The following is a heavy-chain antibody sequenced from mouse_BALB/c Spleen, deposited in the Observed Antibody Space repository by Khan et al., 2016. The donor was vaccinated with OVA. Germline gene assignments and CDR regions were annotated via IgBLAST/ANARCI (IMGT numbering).Heavy chain of an antibody. D-gene: IGHD2-12*01. Sequence: QIQLVQSGPELKKPGETVRISCKASGYTFTTAGIQWVQKMPGKGLKWIGWINTHSGVPKYAEDFKGRFAFSLEISITTAYLKITNLKNEDTATDFSARGGAAYYRIDGGALEYWGQGTSVTVSS. CDR1: GYTFTTAG. CDR2: INTHSGVP. CDR3: ARGGAAYYRIDGGALEY. J-gene: IGHJ4*01. V-gene: IGHV9-4*02.